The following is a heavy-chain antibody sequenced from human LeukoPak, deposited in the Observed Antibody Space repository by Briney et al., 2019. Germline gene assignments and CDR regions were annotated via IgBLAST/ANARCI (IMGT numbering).Heavy chain of an antibody. CDR1: GGSISSGSYY. Sequence: SETLSLTCTVSGGSISSGSYYWSWIRQPAGKGLEWIGRIYTSGSTNYNPSLKSRVTISVDTSKNQFSLKLSSVTAADTAVYYCARTSGTSFDYWGQGTLVTVSS. D-gene: IGHD1-14*01. CDR3: ARTSGTSFDY. CDR2: IYTSGST. V-gene: IGHV4-61*02. J-gene: IGHJ4*02.